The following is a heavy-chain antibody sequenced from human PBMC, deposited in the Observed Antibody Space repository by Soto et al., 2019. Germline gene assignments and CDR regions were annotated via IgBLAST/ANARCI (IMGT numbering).Heavy chain of an antibody. CDR1: GGSFSGYY. V-gene: IGHV4-34*01. J-gene: IGHJ6*02. CDR2: INHSGST. CDR3: ARVTGRYYYGMDV. Sequence: LSLTCAVYGGSFSGYYWSWIRQPPGKGLEWIGEINHSGSTNYNPSLKSRVTISVDTSKNQFSLKLSSVTAADTAVYYCARVTGRYYYGMDVWGQGNTVTVSS.